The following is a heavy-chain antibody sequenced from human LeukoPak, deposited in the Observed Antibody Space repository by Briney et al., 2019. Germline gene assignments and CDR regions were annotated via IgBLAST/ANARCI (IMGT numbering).Heavy chain of an antibody. CDR2: IYHSVST. CDR3: ARVTQQQLTDAFNI. V-gene: IGHV4-4*02. D-gene: IGHD6-13*01. J-gene: IGHJ3*02. CDR1: GGSISSSNW. Sequence: SETLSLTCAVSGGSISSSNWWSWVRQPPGKGLEWIGEIYHSVSTYYNPSLKTRVTISVDTSKNQFFLKLSSVTAADTAVYYCARVTQQQLTDAFNIWGQGTMVTVS.